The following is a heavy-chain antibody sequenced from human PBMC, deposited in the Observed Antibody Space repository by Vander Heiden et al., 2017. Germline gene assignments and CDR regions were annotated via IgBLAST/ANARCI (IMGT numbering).Heavy chain of an antibody. Sequence: EVQLLESGGGLVQPGGSLRLSCAAPGCTFSSYAMCWVRQAPGKGLEWVSAISGSGGSTYYADSVKGRFTISRDNSKNTLYLQMNSLRAEDTAVYYCAKDPYYYDSSGYYDGGYFDLWGRGTLVTVSS. J-gene: IGHJ2*01. V-gene: IGHV3-23*01. CDR3: AKDPYYYDSSGYYDGGYFDL. CDR1: GCTFSSYA. D-gene: IGHD3-22*01. CDR2: ISGSGGST.